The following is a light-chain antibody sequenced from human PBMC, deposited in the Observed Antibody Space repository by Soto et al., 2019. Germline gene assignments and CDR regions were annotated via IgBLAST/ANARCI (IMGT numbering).Light chain of an antibody. CDR1: QSVSVN. V-gene: IGKV3-15*01. CDR2: GAS. J-gene: IGKJ4*01. Sequence: EIVMTQSPATLSMSPGERATLSCRASQSVSVNLAWYQLKPGQPPRLLIYGASTRASGIPARFSGGGSGTEFTLTINGLQSEDFAVYYCQQHNNWTPLPFGGGPPVELK. CDR3: QQHNNWTPLP.